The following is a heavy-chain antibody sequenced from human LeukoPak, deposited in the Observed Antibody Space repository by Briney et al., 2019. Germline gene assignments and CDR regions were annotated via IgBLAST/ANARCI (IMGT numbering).Heavy chain of an antibody. CDR1: GYSISSGYY. J-gene: IGHJ6*03. CDR3: ARDQPYMDV. Sequence: SETLSLTCTVSGYSISSGYYWGWIRQPPGKGLEWIGSIYHSGSTYYNPSLKSRVTISVDTSKNQSSLKLSSVTAADTAMYYCARDQPYMDVWGKGTTVTVSS. CDR2: IYHSGST. V-gene: IGHV4-38-2*02.